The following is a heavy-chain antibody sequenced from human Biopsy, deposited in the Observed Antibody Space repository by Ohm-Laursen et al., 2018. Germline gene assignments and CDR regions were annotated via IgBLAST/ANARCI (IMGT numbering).Heavy chain of an antibody. CDR1: GVSISTYY. CDR2: IYYSGST. D-gene: IGHD5-12*01. Sequence: SETLSLTCTVSGVSISTYYWSWIRQSPGRGLEWIAYIYYSGSTDYNPSLKSRVTISLDTSKNQFSLKLSSVTAADTAIYYCAREAIGVATAFDIWGQRTMVTVSS. CDR3: AREAIGVATAFDI. J-gene: IGHJ3*02. V-gene: IGHV4-59*01.